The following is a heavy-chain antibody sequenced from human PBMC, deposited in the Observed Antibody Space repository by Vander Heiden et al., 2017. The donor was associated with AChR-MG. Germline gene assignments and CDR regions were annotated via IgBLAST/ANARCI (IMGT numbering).Heavy chain of an antibody. Sequence: QVQLQQWGAGLLKPSETLSLTCAVYGGSFSGYYWSWIRQPPGKGLEWIGEINHSGSTNYNPSLKSRVTISVDTSKNQFSLKLSSVTAADTAVYYCAREFSEDDDIVVVPAAIPATLCFDYWGQGTLVTVSS. V-gene: IGHV4-34*01. CDR2: INHSGST. CDR3: AREFSEDDDIVVVPAAIPATLCFDY. J-gene: IGHJ4*02. CDR1: GGSFSGYY. D-gene: IGHD2-2*01.